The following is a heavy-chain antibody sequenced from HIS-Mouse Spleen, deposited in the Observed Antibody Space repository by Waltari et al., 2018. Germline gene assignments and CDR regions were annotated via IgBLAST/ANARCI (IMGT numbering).Heavy chain of an antibody. J-gene: IGHJ2*01. CDR3: AREIPYSSSWYDWYFDL. CDR2: IYYSGRT. Sequence: QLQLQESGPGLVKPSETLSLTCTVSGGSISSSSYYWGGIRQPPGKGVEWFGQIYYSGRTYYNPSLKSQVTISVDPSKNQFSLKLSSVTAADTAVYYCAREIPYSSSWYDWYFDLWGRGTLVTVSS. D-gene: IGHD6-13*01. CDR1: GGSISSSSYY. V-gene: IGHV4-39*07.